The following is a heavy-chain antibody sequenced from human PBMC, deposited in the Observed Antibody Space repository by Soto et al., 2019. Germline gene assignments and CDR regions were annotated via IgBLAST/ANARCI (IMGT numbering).Heavy chain of an antibody. Sequence: GESLKISCKGSGYSFTSYWIGWVRQMTGKGLEWMGIIYPGDSDTRYSPSFQGQVTISADKSISTAYLQWSSLKASDTAMYYCARQVGYCSGGSCYSHYYYGMDVWGQGTTVTVSS. V-gene: IGHV5-51*01. CDR1: GYSFTSYW. CDR2: IYPGDSDT. J-gene: IGHJ6*02. D-gene: IGHD2-15*01. CDR3: ARQVGYCSGGSCYSHYYYGMDV.